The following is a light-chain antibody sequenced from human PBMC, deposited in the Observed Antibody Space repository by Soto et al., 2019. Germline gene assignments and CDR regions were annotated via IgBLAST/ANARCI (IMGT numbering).Light chain of an antibody. V-gene: IGKV1-9*01. CDR2: LAS. CDR3: QYLNSFPLT. J-gene: IGKJ4*01. CDR1: QVISKY. Sequence: IQLTQSPSSLSASVGDRVTITCRASQVISKYLASYQQKPGTAPKLLIYLASTLQGGVPLRFSGSGSGTDFSLTISSLQPEDVATYYCQYLNSFPLTFGGGTKVEIK.